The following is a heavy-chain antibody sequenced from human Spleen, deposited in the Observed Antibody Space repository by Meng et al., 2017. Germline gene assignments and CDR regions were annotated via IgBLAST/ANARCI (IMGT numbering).Heavy chain of an antibody. CDR2: ISYAGSNE. CDR3: ARPTDYCGGDFSDGFDI. J-gene: IGHJ3*02. V-gene: IGHV3-30*09. CDR1: GFTFSTYA. D-gene: IGHD2-21*02. Sequence: GESLKISCGASGFTFSTYAMHWVRQAPGKGLEWVAVISYAGSNEYYADSVKGRFAISRDNSKNTLYLQMTSLRPEDTAVYYCARPTDYCGGDFSDGFDIWGQGTMVTVSS.